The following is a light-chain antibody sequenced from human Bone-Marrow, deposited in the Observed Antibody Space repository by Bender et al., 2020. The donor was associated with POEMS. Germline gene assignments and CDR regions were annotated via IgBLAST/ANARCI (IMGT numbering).Light chain of an antibody. Sequence: QSVLTQPPSVSGAPGQRVTVSCTGTSSNIGAGYRVHWYQQLPGTAPKLLIYRNNQRPSGVPDRFSGSKSGTSASLAISGLRSEDEADYYCCSYAGSNILIFGGGTKVTVL. CDR3: CSYAGSNILI. CDR1: SSNIGAGYR. V-gene: IGLV1-40*01. CDR2: RNN. J-gene: IGLJ2*01.